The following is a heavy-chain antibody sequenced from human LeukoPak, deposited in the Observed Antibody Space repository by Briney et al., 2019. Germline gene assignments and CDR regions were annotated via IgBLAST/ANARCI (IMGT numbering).Heavy chain of an antibody. J-gene: IGHJ4*02. V-gene: IGHV3-23*01. CDR3: ANDYDSSGSYKGY. D-gene: IGHD3-22*01. Sequence: GGSLRLSCAASGFTLSSYAMSWVRQAPGKGLEWVSLISRSGVNTHYADSVKGRFTISRDTSKNTLYLQMNSLRPEDTAVYYCANDYDSSGSYKGYWGQGTLVTVSS. CDR1: GFTLSSYA. CDR2: ISRSGVNT.